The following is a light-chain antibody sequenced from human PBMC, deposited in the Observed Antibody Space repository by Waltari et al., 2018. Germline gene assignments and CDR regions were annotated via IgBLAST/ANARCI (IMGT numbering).Light chain of an antibody. Sequence: QSVLTQPPSASGTPGQRVTISCSGSSSNIGGNTVHWYQQLPGTPPKLLIPTNNQRPSGVPDRFSGSKSGTSSSLAISGLQSDDEADYYCVSWDDSLNGPVFGGGTKLTVL. CDR1: SSNIGGNT. J-gene: IGLJ2*01. V-gene: IGLV1-44*01. CDR2: TNN. CDR3: VSWDDSLNGPV.